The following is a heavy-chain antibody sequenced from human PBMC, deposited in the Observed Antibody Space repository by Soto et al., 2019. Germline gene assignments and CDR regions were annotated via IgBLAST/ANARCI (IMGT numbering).Heavy chain of an antibody. CDR1: GYSFTNYW. V-gene: IGHV5-51*01. CDR3: ARLEWLSLAAWFDP. Sequence: GESQKISCKGSGYSFTNYWNGWVRQMPGKGLEWMGMIYPDDSDTKYSPSFQCQVTVSADKSINTAYMQWSSLKASDTAIYYCARLEWLSLAAWFDPWGHGTLVTVSS. CDR2: IYPDDSDT. D-gene: IGHD3-3*01. J-gene: IGHJ5*02.